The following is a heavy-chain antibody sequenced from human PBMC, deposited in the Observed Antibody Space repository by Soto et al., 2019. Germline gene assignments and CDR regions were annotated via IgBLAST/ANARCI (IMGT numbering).Heavy chain of an antibody. D-gene: IGHD3-22*01. CDR3: AKDLSAYYDSGGLDY. J-gene: IGHJ4*02. V-gene: IGHV3-23*01. CDR1: GFTFSSYA. Sequence: WGSLRLSCAASGFTFSSYAMSWFRQAPGKGLEWVSGISGSGGSTNYADSVKGRFTISRDNSKNKLYLQMNSLRAEDTAVFYCAKDLSAYYDSGGLDYWGQGTLVTVSS. CDR2: ISGSGGST.